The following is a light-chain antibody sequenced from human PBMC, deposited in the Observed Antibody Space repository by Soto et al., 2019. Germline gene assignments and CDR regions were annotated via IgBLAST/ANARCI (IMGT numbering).Light chain of an antibody. CDR1: SSNIGTGYD. Sequence: QSALTQPPSVSGAPGQRVTISCTGSSSNIGTGYDVHWYQQLPGTAPKLLIYGNSNRPSGVPDRFSGSKSGTSASLAITGLQAEDEADYYCQSYDSSLSGLYVFGPGTRSPS. CDR3: QSYDSSLSGLYV. CDR2: GNS. J-gene: IGLJ1*01. V-gene: IGLV1-40*01.